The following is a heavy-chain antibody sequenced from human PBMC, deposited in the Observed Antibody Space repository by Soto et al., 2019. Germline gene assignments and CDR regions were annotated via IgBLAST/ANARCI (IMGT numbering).Heavy chain of an antibody. CDR1: GFTFSSYW. V-gene: IGHV3-7*03. Sequence: VGSLRLSCAASGFTFSSYWVSWVRQAPGKGLEWVANIKQDGSEKYYVDSVKGRFTISRDNAKNSLYLQMNSLRAEDTAVYYCAREDTPQNWFDPWGQGTLVTVSS. CDR2: IKQDGSEK. CDR3: AREDTPQNWFDP. D-gene: IGHD5-18*01. J-gene: IGHJ5*02.